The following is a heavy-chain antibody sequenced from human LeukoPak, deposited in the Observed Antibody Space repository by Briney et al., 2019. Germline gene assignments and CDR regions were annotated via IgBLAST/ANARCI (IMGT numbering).Heavy chain of an antibody. CDR3: ARDGTRAFDI. CDR1: GGSISSYY. V-gene: IGHV4-59*01. D-gene: IGHD1/OR15-1a*01. CDR2: IYYSGST. J-gene: IGHJ3*02. Sequence: KSSETLSLTCTVSGGSISSYYWSWIRQPPGKGLEWIGYIYYSGSTNYNPSLKSRVTISVDTSKNQFSLKLSSVTAADTAVYYCARDGTRAFDIWGQGTTVTVSS.